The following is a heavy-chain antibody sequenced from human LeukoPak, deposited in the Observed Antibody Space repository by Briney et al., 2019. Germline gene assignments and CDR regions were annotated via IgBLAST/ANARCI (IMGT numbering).Heavy chain of an antibody. CDR3: AKDQGGTMIPFSFDY. D-gene: IGHD3-22*01. J-gene: IGHJ4*02. CDR1: GFTFSSYG. Sequence: GESLRLSCAASGFTFSSYGMHWVRQAPGKGLEWVAVISYDGSNKYYADSVKGRFTISRDNSKNTLYLQMNSLRAEDTAVYYCAKDQGGTMIPFSFDYWGQGTLVTVSS. CDR2: ISYDGSNK. V-gene: IGHV3-30*18.